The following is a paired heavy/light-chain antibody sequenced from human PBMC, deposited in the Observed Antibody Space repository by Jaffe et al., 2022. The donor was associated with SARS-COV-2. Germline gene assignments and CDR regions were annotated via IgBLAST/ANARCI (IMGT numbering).Light chain of an antibody. Sequence: EKVTTQSPATLSVSPGERATLSCRASQSVSTNLAWYQQRPGQAPRLLIYDASTRATGIPARFSGSGSGTEFTLTISSLQSEDFAVYYCQQYNAWPPMYTFGQGTKLEIK. CDR3: QQYNAWPPMYT. CDR1: QSVSTN. CDR2: DAS. V-gene: IGKV3-15*01. J-gene: IGKJ2*01.
Heavy chain of an antibody. D-gene: IGHD3-3*01. CDR2: IKSRFDGGTT. CDR3: ATVKRVSASGENIEPLFDY. Sequence: EVQLVESGGGLEKPGGSLRLSCAGSGFTFSHAWMSWVRQAPGKGLEWVGRIKSRFDGGTTDYAAPVKGRFTISRDDSQNTLYLQMNSLKTEDTAVYYCATVKRVSASGENIEPLFDYWGQGTLVTVSS. J-gene: IGHJ4*02. CDR1: GFTFSHAW. V-gene: IGHV3-15*01.